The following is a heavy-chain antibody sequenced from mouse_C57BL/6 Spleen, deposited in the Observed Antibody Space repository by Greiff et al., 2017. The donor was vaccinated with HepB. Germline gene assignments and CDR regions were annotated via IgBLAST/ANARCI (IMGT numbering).Heavy chain of an antibody. V-gene: IGHV1-81*01. D-gene: IGHD1-1*01. J-gene: IGHJ4*01. CDR2: IYPRSGNT. Sequence: QVQLQQSGAELARPGASVKLSCKASGYTFTSYGISWVKQRTGQGLEWIGEIYPRSGNTYYNEKFKGKATLTADKSSSTAYMELRSLTSEDSAVYFCARGDYYGSRDYYAMDYWGQGTSVTVSS. CDR1: GYTFTSYG. CDR3: ARGDYYGSRDYYAMDY.